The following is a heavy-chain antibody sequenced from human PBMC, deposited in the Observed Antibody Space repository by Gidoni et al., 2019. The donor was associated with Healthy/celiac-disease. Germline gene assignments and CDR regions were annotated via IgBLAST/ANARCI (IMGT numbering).Heavy chain of an antibody. CDR2: IKSKTDGGTT. CDR3: TTDLPRYCSGGSCDY. D-gene: IGHD2-15*01. CDR1: GFTFSNAW. Sequence: EVQLVESGGGLVKPGGSLRLSCAASGFTFSNAWMNWVRQAPGKGLEWVGRIKSKTDGGTTDYAAPVKGRFTISRDDSKNTLYLQMNSLQTEDTAVYYCTTDLPRYCSGGSCDYWGQGTLVTVSS. V-gene: IGHV3-15*07. J-gene: IGHJ4*02.